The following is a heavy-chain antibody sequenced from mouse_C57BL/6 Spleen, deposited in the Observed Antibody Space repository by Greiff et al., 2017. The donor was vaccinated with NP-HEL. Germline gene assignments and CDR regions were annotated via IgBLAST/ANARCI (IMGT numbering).Heavy chain of an antibody. D-gene: IGHD2-13*01. CDR3: TIGDYSRLVWFAY. CDR2: IDPENGDT. V-gene: IGHV14-4*01. J-gene: IGHJ3*01. Sequence: EVHLVESGAELVRPGASVKLSCTASGFNIKDDYMHWVKQRPEQGLEWIGWIDPENGDTEYASKFQGKATITADTSSNTAYLQLSSLTSEDTAVYYCTIGDYSRLVWFAYWGQGTLVTVSA. CDR1: GFNIKDDY.